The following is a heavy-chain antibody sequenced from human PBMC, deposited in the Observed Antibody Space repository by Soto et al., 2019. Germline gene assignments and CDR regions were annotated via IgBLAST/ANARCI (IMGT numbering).Heavy chain of an antibody. J-gene: IGHJ4*02. Sequence: QVQLMQSGAEVKKRGASVKVSCKASGDTFTDYYIHWVRQAPGQGLEWMGTVNPSGGHTTYAQHFLGRVTMIRDTSTSTLYMELTSLTSDDTAIYYCARGGHVVVVTAALDYWGQGTLVTVSS. D-gene: IGHD2-21*02. V-gene: IGHV1-46*01. CDR3: ARGGHVVVVTAALDY. CDR2: VNPSGGHT. CDR1: GDTFTDYY.